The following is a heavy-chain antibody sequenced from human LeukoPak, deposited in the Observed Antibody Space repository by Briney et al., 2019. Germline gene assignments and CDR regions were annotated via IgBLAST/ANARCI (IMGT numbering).Heavy chain of an antibody. Sequence: ASVKVTCKASGYTFTRYGIIWVRQAPGQGLEWMGWISANNGNTNYAQKLQGRVTMTTDTSTSTAYIELRSLRSDDTAVYYCARGDSGYDFAPFEYWGQGTLVTVSS. V-gene: IGHV1-18*01. CDR3: ARGDSGYDFAPFEY. J-gene: IGHJ4*02. CDR2: ISANNGNT. D-gene: IGHD5-12*01. CDR1: GYTFTRYG.